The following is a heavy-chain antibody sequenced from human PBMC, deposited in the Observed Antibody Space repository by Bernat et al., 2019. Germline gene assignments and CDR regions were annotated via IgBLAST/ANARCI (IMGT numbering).Heavy chain of an antibody. Sequence: EVQLVESGGGLVQPGGSLRLSCAASGFSFSTYSMTWVRQAPGKGLEWVSYISSRSSTIYYAASVKGRFTISRDNAKNSLYLQMNSLRDEDTAVYYCARHDYGDYAGPWYFDLWGRGTLVTVSS. J-gene: IGHJ2*01. V-gene: IGHV3-48*02. D-gene: IGHD4-17*01. CDR1: GFSFSTYS. CDR3: ARHDYGDYAGPWYFDL. CDR2: ISSRSSTI.